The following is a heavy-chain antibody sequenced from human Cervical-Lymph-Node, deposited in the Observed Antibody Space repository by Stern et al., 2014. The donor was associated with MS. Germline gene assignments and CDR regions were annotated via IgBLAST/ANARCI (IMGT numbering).Heavy chain of an antibody. V-gene: IGHV3-9*01. CDR1: GFSFDNYA. CDR2: LSWKTGGI. CDR3: ARDRQPGRTTFVDWYFDL. J-gene: IGHJ2*01. D-gene: IGHD1/OR15-1a*01. Sequence: EVQLVESGGGLVQPGRSLRLSCAASGFSFDNYAIHWVRHAPGKGLEWVSGLSWKTGGIDYEDSVRGRFTISRDNAKNFVYLQMNSLRTDDTALYYCARDRQPGRTTFVDWYFDLWGRGTLVTVSS.